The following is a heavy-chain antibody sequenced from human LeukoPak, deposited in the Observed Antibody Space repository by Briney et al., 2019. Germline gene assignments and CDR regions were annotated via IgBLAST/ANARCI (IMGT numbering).Heavy chain of an antibody. D-gene: IGHD2-15*01. CDR1: GYSISSGYY. Sequence: SETLSLTCTVSGYSISSGYYWGWIRQPPGKGLEWIGSIYHSGSTYYNPSLKSRVTISVDTSKNQFSLKLSSVTAADTAVYYCARDSGVVVVAARGFDPWGQGTLVTVSS. J-gene: IGHJ5*02. CDR2: IYHSGST. V-gene: IGHV4-38-2*02. CDR3: ARDSGVVVVAARGFDP.